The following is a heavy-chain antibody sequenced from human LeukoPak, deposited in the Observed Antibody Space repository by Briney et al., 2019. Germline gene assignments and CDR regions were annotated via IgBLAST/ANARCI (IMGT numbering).Heavy chain of an antibody. J-gene: IGHJ4*02. D-gene: IGHD4-23*01. Sequence: GGSLRLSCAGSGFTFSSYWMSWVRQAPGKGLEWVANIKQDGSEKHYVDSVKGRFTISRDNAKNSLYLQMNSLRAEDTAVYYCARGDYGGNSEFGYWGQGTLVTVSS. V-gene: IGHV3-7*01. CDR3: ARGDYGGNSEFGY. CDR1: GFTFSSYW. CDR2: IKQDGSEK.